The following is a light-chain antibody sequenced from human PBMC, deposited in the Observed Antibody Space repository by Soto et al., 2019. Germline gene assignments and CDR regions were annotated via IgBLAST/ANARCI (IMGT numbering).Light chain of an antibody. J-gene: IGLJ2*01. CDR3: AAWDDGLSGMI. CDR1: SSNIGVNY. V-gene: IGLV1-47*01. Sequence: QAVVTQPPSASGTPGQRVTISCSGSSSNIGVNYVYWYQQFPGTAPKLLIYKNSQRPSGVPDRFSGSKSGTSASLAISGLRSEDEALYYCAAWDDGLSGMIFGGGTKLTVL. CDR2: KNS.